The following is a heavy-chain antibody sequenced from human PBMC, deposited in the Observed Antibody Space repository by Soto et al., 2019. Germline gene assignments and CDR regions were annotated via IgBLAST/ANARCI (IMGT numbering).Heavy chain of an antibody. J-gene: IGHJ6*02. V-gene: IGHV3-30-3*01. CDR1: GFTFSSYA. CDR3: ARGGGNYDILTGYYRPLDV. Sequence: GGSLRLSCAASGFTFSSYAMHWVRQAPGKGLEWVAVISYDGSNKYYADSVKGRFTISRDNSKNTLYLQMNSLRAEDTAVYYCARGGGNYDILTGYYRPLDVWGQGTTVTVSS. D-gene: IGHD3-9*01. CDR2: ISYDGSNK.